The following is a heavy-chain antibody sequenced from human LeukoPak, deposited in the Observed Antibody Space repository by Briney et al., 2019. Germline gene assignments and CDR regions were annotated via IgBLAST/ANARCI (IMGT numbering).Heavy chain of an antibody. CDR2: ISSSSSYI. J-gene: IGHJ4*02. CDR3: AGSTGQLDTIDY. D-gene: IGHD6-6*01. Sequence: GGSLRLSCAASGFTVSSTYMNWVRQAPGKGLEWVSSISSSSSYIYYADSVKGRFTISRDNAKNSLYLQMNSLRAEDTAVYYCAGSTGQLDTIDYWGQGTLVTVSS. V-gene: IGHV3-21*01. CDR1: GFTVSSTY.